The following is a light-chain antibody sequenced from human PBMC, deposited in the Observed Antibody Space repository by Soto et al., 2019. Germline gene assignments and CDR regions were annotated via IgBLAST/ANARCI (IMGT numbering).Light chain of an antibody. CDR1: QSVSTV. Sequence: DIVLTQSPATLSLSPGERATLSCRASQSVSTVLAWYQQKPGQAPRLLIYRTSTRATGIPDRFSGSGSGTDFTLTISRLEPEDFAVYYCQQFGSSVTFGQGTRLEIK. V-gene: IGKV3-20*01. CDR3: QQFGSSVT. CDR2: RTS. J-gene: IGKJ5*01.